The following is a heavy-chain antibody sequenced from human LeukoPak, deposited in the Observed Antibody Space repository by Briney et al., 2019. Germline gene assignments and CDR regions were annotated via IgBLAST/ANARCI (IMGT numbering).Heavy chain of an antibody. D-gene: IGHD4-11*01. V-gene: IGHV3-33*08. J-gene: IGHJ4*02. CDR2: IWSDGTGK. CDR3: ARDAERGFDYSNSLKY. CDR1: GFTYSHYG. Sequence: GRSLRLSCAGSGFTYSHYGMHWVRRAPGKGLEWVAVIWSDGTGKYYSDAVKGRFTISRDNFRNTLYLQMNSLRGEDTAVYYCARDAERGFDYSNSLKYWGQGTLVTVSS.